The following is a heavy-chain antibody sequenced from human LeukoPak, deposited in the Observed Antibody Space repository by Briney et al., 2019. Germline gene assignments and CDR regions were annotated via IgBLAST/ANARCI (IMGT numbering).Heavy chain of an antibody. Sequence: GASVKVSCKASGYTFTGHYMHWVRQAPGQGLEWMGWINPNSGGTNYALKFQGRVTMTRDTSISTAYMELSRLRSDDTAVYYCARGYYGSGSADYWGQATLITVYS. CDR3: ARGYYGSGSADY. J-gene: IGHJ4*02. V-gene: IGHV1-2*02. CDR1: GYTFTGHY. D-gene: IGHD3-10*01. CDR2: INPNSGGT.